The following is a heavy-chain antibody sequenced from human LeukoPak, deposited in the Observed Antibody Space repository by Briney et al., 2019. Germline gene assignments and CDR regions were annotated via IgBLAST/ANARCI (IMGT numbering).Heavy chain of an antibody. J-gene: IGHJ3*01. CDR1: GFIFSRYW. CDR3: ARYGNGEWLAHYAFDV. V-gene: IGHV3-7*01. Sequence: GGSLRLSCATSGFIFSRYWMSWVRQAPGKGLEWVANINQDESERNYVDSVKGRFTISRDNAKNSLDLQMNSLRAEDTAVYYCARYGNGEWLAHYAFDVWGQGTMATVAS. D-gene: IGHD6-19*01. CDR2: INQDESER.